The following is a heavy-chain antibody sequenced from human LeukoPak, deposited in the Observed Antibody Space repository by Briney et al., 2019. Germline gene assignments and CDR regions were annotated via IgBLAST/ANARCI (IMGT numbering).Heavy chain of an antibody. V-gene: IGHV4-59*08. CDR1: GGSISSYY. D-gene: IGHD2-8*01. CDR2: IYYSGST. Sequence: SETLSLTCTVSGGSISSYYWSWIRQPPGKGLEWIGYIYYSGSTNYNPSLKSRVTISVDTSKNQFSLKLSSVTAADTAVYYCARHGVVLMAFDYWGQGTLVTVSS. CDR3: ARHGVVLMAFDY. J-gene: IGHJ4*02.